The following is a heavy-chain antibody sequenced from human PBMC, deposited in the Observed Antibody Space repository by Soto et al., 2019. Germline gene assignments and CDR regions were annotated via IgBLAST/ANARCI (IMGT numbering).Heavy chain of an antibody. D-gene: IGHD6-19*01. J-gene: IGHJ3*01. CDR3: ARDAIAVAGTLFNAFDL. CDR1: GYTFTSYY. V-gene: IGHV1-46*01. Sequence: ASVKVSCKASGYTFTSYYMHWVRQAPGQGLEWMGIINPSGGSTSYAQKFQGRVTMTRDTSTSTVYMELSSLRSEDTAVYYCARDAIAVAGTLFNAFDLWGQGTMVTVSS. CDR2: INPSGGST.